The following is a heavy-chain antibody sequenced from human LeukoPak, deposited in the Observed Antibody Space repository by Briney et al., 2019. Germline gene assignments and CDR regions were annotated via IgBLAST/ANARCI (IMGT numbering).Heavy chain of an antibody. Sequence: PGGSLRLSCAASGFTVSNTYMSWVRQAPGKGLEWVSLIYSGGGTYSADSVKGRFTISRDNSKNTLYLQMNSLRAEDTAVYYCAKVPNPYYDFWSGYPEYFQHWGQGTLVTVSS. V-gene: IGHV3-53*01. J-gene: IGHJ1*01. CDR3: AKVPNPYYDFWSGYPEYFQH. D-gene: IGHD3-3*01. CDR1: GFTVSNTY. CDR2: IYSGGGT.